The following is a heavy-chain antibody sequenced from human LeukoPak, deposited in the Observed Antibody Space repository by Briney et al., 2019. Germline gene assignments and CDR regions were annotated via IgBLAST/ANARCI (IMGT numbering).Heavy chain of an antibody. Sequence: PGRSLRLSCAASGFTFSSSGMHWVRQAPGKGLEWLAVISNDGSNKYYADSVKGRFTISRDNPKNTLYLEMNSLRAEDTAVYYCTKRGGSYFDYWGQGTLVTVSS. CDR2: ISNDGSNK. J-gene: IGHJ4*02. CDR1: GFTFSSSG. CDR3: TKRGGSYFDY. V-gene: IGHV3-30*18. D-gene: IGHD1-26*01.